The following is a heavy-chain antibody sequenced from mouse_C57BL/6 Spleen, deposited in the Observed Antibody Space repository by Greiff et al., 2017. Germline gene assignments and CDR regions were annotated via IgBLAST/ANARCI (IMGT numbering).Heavy chain of an antibody. CDR3: ARSTMTLFDY. D-gene: IGHD2-4*01. Sequence: QVQLQQPGAELVKPGASVKLSCKASGYTFTSYWMQWVKQRPGQGLEWIGEIDPSDSYTNYNQKFKGKATLTVDTSSSTAYMQLSSLTSEDSAVYYCARSTMTLFDYWGQGTTLTVSS. CDR2: IDPSDSYT. V-gene: IGHV1-50*01. CDR1: GYTFTSYW. J-gene: IGHJ2*01.